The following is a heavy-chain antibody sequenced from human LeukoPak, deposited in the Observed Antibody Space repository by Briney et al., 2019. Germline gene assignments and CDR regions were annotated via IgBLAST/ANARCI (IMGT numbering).Heavy chain of an antibody. CDR2: IIPIFGTA. J-gene: IGHJ4*02. V-gene: IGHV1-69*01. D-gene: IGHD6-6*01. CDR1: GGTFSSYA. CDR3: ARLRGSSSYLYYFDY. Sequence: SVKVSCKAPGGTFSSYAISWVRQAPGQGLEWMGGIIPIFGTANYAQKFQGRVTITADESTSTAYMELSSLRSEDTAVYYCARLRGSSSYLYYFDYWGQGTLVTVSS.